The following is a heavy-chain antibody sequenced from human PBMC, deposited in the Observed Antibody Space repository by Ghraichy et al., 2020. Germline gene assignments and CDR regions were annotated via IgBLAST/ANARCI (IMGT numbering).Heavy chain of an antibody. J-gene: IGHJ6*02. Sequence: GGSLRLSCAASGFTFSTSWIHWVRQGPGQGLVWVSYINSDGSSTNYADSVNGRFTISRDNAKNTVYLQMNSLRAEDTAVYYCVRDYFYSMDVWGQGNTVIGSS. D-gene: IGHD3-10*01. CDR2: INSDGSST. CDR3: VRDYFYSMDV. V-gene: IGHV3-74*01. CDR1: GFTFSTSW.